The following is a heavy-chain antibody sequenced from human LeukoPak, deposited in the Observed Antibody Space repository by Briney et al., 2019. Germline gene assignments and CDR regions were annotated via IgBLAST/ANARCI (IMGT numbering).Heavy chain of an antibody. CDR1: GFTFSSYG. D-gene: IGHD3-22*01. CDR2: IRYDGSNK. J-gene: IGHJ3*02. Sequence: GGSLRLSCAASGFTFSSYGMHWVRQAPGKGLEWVAFIRYDGSNKYYADSVKGRFTISRDSSKNTLYLQMNSLRAEDTAVYYCAKGYYDSSGDTFGDAFDIWGQGTMVTVSS. V-gene: IGHV3-30*02. CDR3: AKGYYDSSGDTFGDAFDI.